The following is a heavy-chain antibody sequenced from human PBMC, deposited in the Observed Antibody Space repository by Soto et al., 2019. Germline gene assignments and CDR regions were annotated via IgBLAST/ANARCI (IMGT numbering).Heavy chain of an antibody. CDR2: ISYDGSNK. CDR3: AKAQGYSSSWSTNDY. J-gene: IGHJ4*02. V-gene: IGHV3-30*18. D-gene: IGHD6-13*01. CDR1: GFTFSSYG. Sequence: GGSLRLSCAASGFTFSSYGMHWVRQAPGKGLEWVAVISYDGSNKYYADSVKGRFTISRDNSKNTLYLQMNSLRAEDTAVYYCAKAQGYSSSWSTNDYWGQGTLVTVSS.